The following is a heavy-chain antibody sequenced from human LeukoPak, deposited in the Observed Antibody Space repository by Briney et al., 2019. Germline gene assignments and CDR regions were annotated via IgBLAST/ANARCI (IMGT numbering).Heavy chain of an antibody. V-gene: IGHV1-2*02. CDR3: ARWLMRATTRDAFDI. Sequence: ASVKVSFKASGYTFTDYYIHWVRQAPGQGLQWMAWINPDNGGTNYAQKFQGRVTLTTDTSISTAYMELSGLRSDDTAVFYCARWLMRATTRDAFDIWGQGTLVTVSS. J-gene: IGHJ3*02. CDR2: INPDNGGT. D-gene: IGHD1-26*01. CDR1: GYTFTDYY.